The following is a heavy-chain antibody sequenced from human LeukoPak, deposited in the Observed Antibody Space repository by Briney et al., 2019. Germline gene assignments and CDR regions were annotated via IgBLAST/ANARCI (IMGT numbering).Heavy chain of an antibody. V-gene: IGHV3-21*01. Sequence: GGSLRLSCAASGFTFSTYSMNWVRQAPGKGLEWVSSISGSSIYIYYADSVKGRFTISRDNAKNSLYLQMNSLRAEDTAVYYCARDPPYYDSSGYYYDYWGQGALVTVSS. CDR3: ARDPPYYDSSGYYYDY. J-gene: IGHJ4*02. D-gene: IGHD3-22*01. CDR2: ISGSSIYI. CDR1: GFTFSTYS.